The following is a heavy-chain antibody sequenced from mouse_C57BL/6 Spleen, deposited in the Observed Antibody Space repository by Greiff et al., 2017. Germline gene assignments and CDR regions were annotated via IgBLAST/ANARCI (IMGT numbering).Heavy chain of an antibody. V-gene: IGHV1-9*01. D-gene: IGHD2-4*01. J-gene: IGHJ4*01. CDR2: IVPGSGST. CDR3: ARGENYDYFYYAMDY. Sequence: VKLQESGAELMKPGASVKLSCKATGYTFTGYWIEWVKQRPGHGLEWIGEIVPGSGSTNYNEKFKGKATFTADTSSNTAYMQLSSLTTEDSAIYYGARGENYDYFYYAMDYWGQGTSVTVSS. CDR1: GYTFTGYW.